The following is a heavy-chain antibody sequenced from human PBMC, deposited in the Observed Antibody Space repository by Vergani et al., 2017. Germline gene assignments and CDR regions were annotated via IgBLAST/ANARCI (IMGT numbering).Heavy chain of an antibody. J-gene: IGHJ5*02. CDR3: ARDTAYCGGDCYSEGWFDP. V-gene: IGHV1-69*01. D-gene: IGHD2-21*01. Sequence: QVQLVQSGAEVKKPGSSVKVSCKASGGTFSSYAISWVRQAPGQGLEWMGGIIPIFGTANYAQKFQGRVTITADDSTSTAYMELSSLRSEDTAVYYCARDTAYCGGDCYSEGWFDPWGQGTLVTVSS. CDR1: GGTFSSYA. CDR2: IIPIFGTA.